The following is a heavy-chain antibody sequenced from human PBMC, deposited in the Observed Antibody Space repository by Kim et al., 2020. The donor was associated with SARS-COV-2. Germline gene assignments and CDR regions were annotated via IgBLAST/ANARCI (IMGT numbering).Heavy chain of an antibody. CDR2: INHSGST. D-gene: IGHD6-6*01. Sequence: SETLSLTCAVYGGSFSGYYWSWIRQPPGKGLEWIGEINHSGSTNYNPSLKSRVTISVDTSKNQFSLKLSSVTAADTAVYYCARGQSIAALYDYWGQGTLV. CDR3: ARGQSIAALYDY. CDR1: GGSFSGYY. V-gene: IGHV4-34*01. J-gene: IGHJ4*02.